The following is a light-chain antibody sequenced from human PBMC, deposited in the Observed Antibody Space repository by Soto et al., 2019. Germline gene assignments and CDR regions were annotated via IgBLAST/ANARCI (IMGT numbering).Light chain of an antibody. V-gene: IGKV3-15*01. J-gene: IGKJ5*01. Sequence: EIVMTQSPATLSVSPGDSATLSCRASQSVSSNLAWYQQKPGQAPRLLIYGASTRATGIQARFSGSGSGTDFTLTISSLEPEDFAIYYCQHRQYWPPIAVGQGTRLRL. CDR3: QHRQYWPPIA. CDR1: QSVSSN. CDR2: GAS.